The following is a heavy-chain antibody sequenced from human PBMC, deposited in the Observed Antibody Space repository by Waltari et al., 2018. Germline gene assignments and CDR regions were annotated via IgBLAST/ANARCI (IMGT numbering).Heavy chain of an antibody. D-gene: IGHD6-19*01. V-gene: IGHV1-69*13. J-gene: IGHJ4*02. CDR2: IIPIFGTA. CDR1: GGTFRRYA. Sequence: QVQLVQSGAEVQKPGSSVNVSCKASGGTFRRYAISWVRPPPGQGLEWMGGIIPIFGTANYAQKFQGRVTITADESTSTAYMELSSLRSEDTAVYYCASGGKRRTSSGWWFADYWGQGTLVTVSS. CDR3: ASGGKRRTSSGWWFADY.